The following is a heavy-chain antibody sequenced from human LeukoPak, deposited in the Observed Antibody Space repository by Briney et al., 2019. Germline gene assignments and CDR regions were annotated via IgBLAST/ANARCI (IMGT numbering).Heavy chain of an antibody. J-gene: IGHJ5*02. CDR1: GGSISSYY. CDR3: ARAPYCSGGSCYRPGSWLDP. D-gene: IGHD2-15*01. Sequence: SETLSLTCTVSGGSISSYYWSWIRQPPGKGLEWIGYIYYSGSTNYNPSLKSRVTISVDTSKNQFSLKLSSVTAADTAVYYCARAPYCSGGSCYRPGSWLDPWGQGTLVTVSS. V-gene: IGHV4-59*01. CDR2: IYYSGST.